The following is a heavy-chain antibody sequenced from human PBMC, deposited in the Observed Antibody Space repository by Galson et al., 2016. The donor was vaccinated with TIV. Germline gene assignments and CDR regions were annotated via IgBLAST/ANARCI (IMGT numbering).Heavy chain of an antibody. CDR1: NGSFSGYS. CDR2: ANHNRQT. J-gene: IGHJ4*02. D-gene: IGHD1-26*01. V-gene: IGHV4-34*01. CDR3: ARKPGSYPFDF. Sequence: ETLSLTCAVYNGSFSGYSWNWIRQSPGKGLEWIGSANHNRQTFYNPSLKSRVSISIDTSTRHFSLKVTSLTAADTAVYFCARKPGSYPFDFWGQGILVTVSS.